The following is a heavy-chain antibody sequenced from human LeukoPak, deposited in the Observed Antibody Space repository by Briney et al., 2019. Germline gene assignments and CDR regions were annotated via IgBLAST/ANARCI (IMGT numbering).Heavy chain of an antibody. CDR3: ARLNAWYLDY. CDR1: GESFSGND. Sequence: SESLSLTCAVYGESFSGNDWSWIRQPPGKGLEWIGEVNHSRGTNRGTTQYNPSLKSRVTISLDTSKIQFSLKLSSVTAADTAVYYCARLNAWYLDYWGQGTLVTVSS. V-gene: IGHV4-34*01. J-gene: IGHJ4*02. CDR2: VNHSRGT. D-gene: IGHD2-2*01.